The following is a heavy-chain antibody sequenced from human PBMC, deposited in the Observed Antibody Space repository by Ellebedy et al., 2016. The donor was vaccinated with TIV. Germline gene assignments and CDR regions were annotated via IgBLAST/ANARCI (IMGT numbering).Heavy chain of an antibody. CDR3: AREGYYGSGSSNYYYYGMDV. V-gene: IGHV1-18*01. J-gene: IGHJ6*02. CDR2: ISAYNGKT. CDR1: GYTFTSYG. D-gene: IGHD3-10*01. Sequence: AASVKVSCKASGYTFTSYGISWVRQAPGQGLEWMGGISAYNGKTNYAQKLQGRVTMTTDTSTSTAYMEVRSLRSDDTAVYYCAREGYYGSGSSNYYYYGMDVWGQGTTVTVSS.